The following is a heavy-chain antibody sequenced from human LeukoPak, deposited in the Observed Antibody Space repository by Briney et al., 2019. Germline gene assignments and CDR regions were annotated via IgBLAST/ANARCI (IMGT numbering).Heavy chain of an antibody. D-gene: IGHD3-10*01. CDR2: IYPGDSDT. V-gene: IGHV5-51*01. CDR1: GYSFTSYW. CDR3: ARHFVHFHYYGSGSYFLDSMDV. J-gene: IGHJ6*02. Sequence: GESLKISCKGSGYSFTSYWIGWVRQMPGKGLEWMGIIYPGDSDTRYSPSFQGQVTISADKSISTAYLQWSSLKASDTAMYYRARHFVHFHYYGSGSYFLDSMDVWGQGTTVTVSS.